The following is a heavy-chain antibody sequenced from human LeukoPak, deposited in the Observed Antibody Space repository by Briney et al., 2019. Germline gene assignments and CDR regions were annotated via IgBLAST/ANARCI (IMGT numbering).Heavy chain of an antibody. Sequence: SETLSLTCTVSSHSISSYYWGWIRHPPGKGLEWIGYIYYSGSTNYNPSLKSRVAISVDTSKNQFSLKLSSVTAADTAMYYCARGTHVQWDYWGQGSLVTVSS. CDR2: IYYSGST. CDR3: ARGTHVQWDY. V-gene: IGHV4-59*01. J-gene: IGHJ4*02. CDR1: SHSISSYY. D-gene: IGHD1-26*01.